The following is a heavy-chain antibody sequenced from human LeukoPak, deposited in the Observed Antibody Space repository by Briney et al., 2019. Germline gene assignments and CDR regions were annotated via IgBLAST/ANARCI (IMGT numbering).Heavy chain of an antibody. Sequence: PSETLSLTCTVSGGSISSSSYYWGWIRQPPGKGLEWIGSIYYSGSTYYNPSLKSRVTISVDTSKDQFSLKLSSVTAADTAVYYCARQAVHYGSGSEYYFDYWGQGTLVTVSS. CDR1: GGSISSSSYY. V-gene: IGHV4-39*01. J-gene: IGHJ4*02. CDR2: IYYSGST. CDR3: ARQAVHYGSGSEYYFDY. D-gene: IGHD3-10*01.